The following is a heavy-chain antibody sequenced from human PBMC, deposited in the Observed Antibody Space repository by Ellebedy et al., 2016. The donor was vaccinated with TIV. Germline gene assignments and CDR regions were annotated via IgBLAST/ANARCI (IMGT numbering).Heavy chain of an antibody. D-gene: IGHD4-23*01. J-gene: IGHJ4*02. CDR2: ISSSSSTI. CDR1: GFTFSSYS. Sequence: GESLKISCAASGFTFSSYSMNWVRQAPGKGLEWVSYISSSSSTIYYADSVKGRFTISRDNAKNSLYLQMNSLRAEDTAVYYCARDGYGGIDYWGQGTLVTVSS. V-gene: IGHV3-48*01. CDR3: ARDGYGGIDY.